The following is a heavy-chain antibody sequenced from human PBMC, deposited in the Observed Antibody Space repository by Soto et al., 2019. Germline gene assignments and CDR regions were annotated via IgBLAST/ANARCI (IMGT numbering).Heavy chain of an antibody. CDR2: ILHSGSV. CDR3: AGPVGRGKFSRLQY. Sequence: QVLLQESGPGLVKPSGTLSLTCDVSGDSISVNTWWSWVRQTPGKGLEWIGEILHSGSVNYNPSLKSRVTISIDKSKNQVSLRLSSMTAADTALYYCAGPVGRGKFSRLQYWGQGTLVTVSS. CDR1: GDSISVNTW. D-gene: IGHD6-6*01. V-gene: IGHV4-4*02. J-gene: IGHJ1*01.